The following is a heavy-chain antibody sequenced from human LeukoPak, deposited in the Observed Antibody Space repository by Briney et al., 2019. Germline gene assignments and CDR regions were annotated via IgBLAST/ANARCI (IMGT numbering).Heavy chain of an antibody. CDR2: VSYTGST. D-gene: IGHD3-10*01. CDR1: GGSISPYF. Sequence: SETLSLTCTVSGGSISPYFWSWMRQTPGKGLEWIGYVSYTGSTNYNPALKSRVTISVDTSKNQFSLQLTSVTAADTAVYYCARDDYRGVTNFDPWGQGTLVTVSS. CDR3: ARDDYRGVTNFDP. J-gene: IGHJ5*02. V-gene: IGHV4-59*01.